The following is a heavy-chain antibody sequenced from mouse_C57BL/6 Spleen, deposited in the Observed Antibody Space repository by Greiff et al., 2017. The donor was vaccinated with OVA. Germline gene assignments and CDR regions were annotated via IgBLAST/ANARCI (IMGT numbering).Heavy chain of an antibody. Sequence: VKLMESGPGLVQPSQSLSITCTVSGFSLTSYGVHWVRQSPGKGLEWLGVIWRGGSTDYNAAFMSRLSITKDNSKSQVFFKMNSLQADDTAIYYCAKRDYDWYFDVWGTGTTVTVSS. CDR3: AKRDYDWYFDV. CDR2: IWRGGST. D-gene: IGHD1-1*01. J-gene: IGHJ1*03. V-gene: IGHV2-5*01. CDR1: GFSLTSYG.